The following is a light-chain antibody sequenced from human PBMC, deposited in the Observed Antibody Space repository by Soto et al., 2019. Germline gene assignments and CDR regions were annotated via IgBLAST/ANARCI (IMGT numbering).Light chain of an antibody. CDR1: QSFASNY. Sequence: EIVLTQSPGTLSLSPGKRATLSCRASQSFASNYLAWYQQKPGQAPRLLIYATSNRATGIPDRFSGSGSGTDFTLTISRLEPEDFAVYYCQRYGSSPLTFGGGTNVEIK. V-gene: IGKV3-20*01. CDR2: ATS. CDR3: QRYGSSPLT. J-gene: IGKJ4*01.